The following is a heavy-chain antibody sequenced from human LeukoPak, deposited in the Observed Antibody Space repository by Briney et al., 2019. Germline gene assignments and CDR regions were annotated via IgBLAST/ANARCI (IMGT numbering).Heavy chain of an antibody. CDR3: TTPLNMIVVSWAFDI. CDR1: GFTFSSYS. V-gene: IGHV3-15*01. Sequence: NPGGSLRLSCAASGFTFSSYSMNWVRQAPGKGLEWVGRIKSKTDGETTDYAAPVKGRFTISRDDSKNTLYLQMNSLKTEDTAVYYCTTPLNMIVVSWAFDIWGQGTMVTVSS. J-gene: IGHJ3*02. D-gene: IGHD3-22*01. CDR2: IKSKTDGETT.